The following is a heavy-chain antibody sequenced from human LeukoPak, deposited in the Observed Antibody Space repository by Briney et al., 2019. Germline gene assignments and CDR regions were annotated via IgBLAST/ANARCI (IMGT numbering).Heavy chain of an antibody. D-gene: IGHD6-19*01. Sequence: KASETLSLTCTVSGYSISSGYYWGWIRQPPGQGLEWIGSIYHSGKTYYNPSLKSRVTISVDTSKDHFSLNLNSVTAADTAVYYCARHENSGWYGAMGYFDYWGQGTLVTVSS. CDR3: ARHENSGWYGAMGYFDY. CDR1: GYSISSGYY. V-gene: IGHV4-38-2*02. J-gene: IGHJ4*02. CDR2: IYHSGKT.